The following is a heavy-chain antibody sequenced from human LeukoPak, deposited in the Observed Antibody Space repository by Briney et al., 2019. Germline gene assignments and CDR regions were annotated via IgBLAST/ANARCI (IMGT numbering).Heavy chain of an antibody. Sequence: ASVKVSCKASGYTFTGYYMHWVRQAPGQGLEWMGWINPNSGGTNYAQKFQGRVTMTRDTYISTAYMELSRLRSDDTAVYYCARAEEYYYDSSGYSFWFDPWGQGTLVSVSS. CDR1: GYTFTGYY. J-gene: IGHJ5*02. V-gene: IGHV1-2*02. D-gene: IGHD3-22*01. CDR2: INPNSGGT. CDR3: ARAEEYYYDSSGYSFWFDP.